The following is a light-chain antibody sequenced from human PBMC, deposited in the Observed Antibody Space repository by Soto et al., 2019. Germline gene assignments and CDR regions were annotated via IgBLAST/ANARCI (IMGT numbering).Light chain of an antibody. V-gene: IGKV1-39*02. CDR3: QYGYANA. Sequence: DIQMTQSPSSLSASVGDRVTITCRASQNVRNYLNWYQNKSGEAPNLLIFAASTLLSGVRSRFSGSGTEIEFTLTVCNLQPVEFGSNYCQYGYANAFGQ. J-gene: IGKJ1*01. CDR2: AAS. CDR1: QNVRNY.